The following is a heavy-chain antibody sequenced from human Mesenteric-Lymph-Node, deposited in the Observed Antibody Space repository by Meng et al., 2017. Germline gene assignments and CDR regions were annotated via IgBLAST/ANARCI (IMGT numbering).Heavy chain of an antibody. CDR2: MNPNIGNT. Sequence: QVQLAQSGADVKKPGASVKVACKASGYTFSSYDINWVRQATGQGLEWMGWMNPNIGNTGYAQKFQGRVTMTRNTSISTAYMELSSLRSEDTAVYYCARGPEEFDYWGQGTLVTVSS. CDR1: GYTFSSYD. V-gene: IGHV1-8*01. CDR3: ARGPEEFDY. J-gene: IGHJ4*02.